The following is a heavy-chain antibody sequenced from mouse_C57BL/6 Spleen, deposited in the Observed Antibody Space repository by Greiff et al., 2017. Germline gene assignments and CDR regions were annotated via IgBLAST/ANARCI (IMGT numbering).Heavy chain of an antibody. J-gene: IGHJ2*01. CDR2: IYIGNGYT. D-gene: IGHD1-1*01. Sequence: LVGPGSSVKMSCKTSGYTFTSYGINWVKQRPGRGLEWIGYIYIGNGYTEYNEKFKGKATLTSDTSSSTAYMQLSSLTSEDSAIYFCARGGITTVVAHFDYWGQGTTLTVSS. CDR3: ARGGITTVVAHFDY. V-gene: IGHV1-58*01. CDR1: GYTFTSYG.